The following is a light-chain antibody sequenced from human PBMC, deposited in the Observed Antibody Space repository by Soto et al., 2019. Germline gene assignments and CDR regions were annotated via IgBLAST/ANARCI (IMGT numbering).Light chain of an antibody. Sequence: DIQMTQSPSTLSASAGDRVTISCRASQTISSWLAWYQQKPGKAPKLLIYKASILESGVPSRFSGSGSGTEFTLTISSLQPDDFATYYCQQYNSYSEAFGQGTKVDIK. CDR2: KAS. J-gene: IGKJ1*01. CDR1: QTISSW. CDR3: QQYNSYSEA. V-gene: IGKV1-5*03.